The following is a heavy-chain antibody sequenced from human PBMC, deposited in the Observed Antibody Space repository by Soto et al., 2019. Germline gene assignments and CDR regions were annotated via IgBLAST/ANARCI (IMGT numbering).Heavy chain of an antibody. J-gene: IGHJ4*02. CDR1: GFTFEDYA. Sequence: EVQLVESGGGLVQPGRSLRLSCAASGFTFEDYAMHWVRQAPGKGLEWVSGISWNSGSIGYADSVKGRFTISRDNAKNSLYLQMNSLRAEDTALYYCAKALGGMTTVAGFDYWGQGTLVTVSS. CDR2: ISWNSGSI. V-gene: IGHV3-9*01. D-gene: IGHD4-17*01. CDR3: AKALGGMTTVAGFDY.